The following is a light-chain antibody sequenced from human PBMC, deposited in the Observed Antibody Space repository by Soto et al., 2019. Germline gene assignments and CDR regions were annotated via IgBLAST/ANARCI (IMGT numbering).Light chain of an antibody. CDR1: QFVSSF. J-gene: IGKJ4*01. CDR3: QQLYTYPLI. Sequence: DIRMTQSPSTLSASVGDRVTITCGASQFVSSFLGWYQKKTGKVPKLLIFDVSILASGVPSRLSGSGYGTELTITITNMQTEDFETYYCQQLYTYPLIFGGGTKVDI. V-gene: IGKV1-5*01. CDR2: DVS.